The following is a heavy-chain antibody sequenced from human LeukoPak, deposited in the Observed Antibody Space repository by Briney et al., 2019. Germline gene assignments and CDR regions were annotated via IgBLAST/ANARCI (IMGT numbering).Heavy chain of an antibody. Sequence: ASVKVSCKASGYTFTAYYMHWVRQAPGQGLEWMGWINPNSGDTNSSQKLQDRVTLTRDTSISTAYMELSSLTSDDTAVYYCARAYGSGTSYHPDYWGQGTLVTVS. CDR2: INPNSGDT. J-gene: IGHJ4*02. D-gene: IGHD3-10*01. CDR3: ARAYGSGTSYHPDY. CDR1: GYTFTAYY. V-gene: IGHV1-2*02.